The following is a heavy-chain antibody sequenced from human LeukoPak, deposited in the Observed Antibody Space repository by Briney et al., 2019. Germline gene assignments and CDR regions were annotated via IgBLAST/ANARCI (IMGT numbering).Heavy chain of an antibody. CDR3: ARSRPGHISSSWYFFDY. CDR1: GYTFTSYG. Sequence: GASVKVSCKASGYTFTSYGISWVRQAPGQGLEWMGWISAYNGNTNYAQKLQGRVTMTTDTSTSTAYMELRSLRSDDTAVYYCARSRPGHISSSWYFFDYWGQGTLVTVSS. D-gene: IGHD6-13*01. J-gene: IGHJ4*02. V-gene: IGHV1-18*01. CDR2: ISAYNGNT.